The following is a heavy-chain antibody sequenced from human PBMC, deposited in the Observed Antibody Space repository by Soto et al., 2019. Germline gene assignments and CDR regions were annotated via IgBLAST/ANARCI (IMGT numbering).Heavy chain of an antibody. CDR2: IYYSGST. Sequence: QVQLQESGPGLVKPSETLSLTCTVSGGSVSSGSYYWSWIRQPPGKGLEWIGYIYYSGSTNYNPSLKSRVTISVDTSKHQFSLKLSSVTAADTAVYDCARGKNGRGYFYGMDVWGQGTTVTVSS. CDR1: GGSVSSGSYY. V-gene: IGHV4-61*01. CDR3: ARGKNGRGYFYGMDV. J-gene: IGHJ6*02. D-gene: IGHD1-1*01.